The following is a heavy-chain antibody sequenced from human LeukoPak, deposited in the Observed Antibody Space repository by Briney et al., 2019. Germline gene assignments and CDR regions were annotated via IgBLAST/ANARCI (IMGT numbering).Heavy chain of an antibody. CDR3: ARGYYHDSGTGLAYFDY. J-gene: IGHJ4*02. CDR1: GFSFSTYG. D-gene: IGHD3-10*01. CDR2: IWYDGSNK. V-gene: IGHV3-33*01. Sequence: PGRSLRLSCAASGFSFSTYGMHWVRQAPGKGLEWVALIWYDGSNKYYAASVKGRFTISRDNSKNTVYLQMNSLTSDDTSLYYCARGYYHDSGTGLAYFDYWGQGTLVTVSS.